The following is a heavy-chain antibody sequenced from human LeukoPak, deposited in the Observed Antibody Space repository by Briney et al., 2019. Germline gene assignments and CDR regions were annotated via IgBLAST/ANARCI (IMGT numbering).Heavy chain of an antibody. CDR2: VSSNGAKT. Sequence: PGGSLRLSCAASGFTFSSYAITWVRQAPGKGLEWVSAVSSNGAKTYYADSVKGRFTISRDNYKNMVFLQMNSLRAEDTAVYYCARAAGGSWGQGTLVTVSS. CDR3: ARAAGGS. CDR1: GFTFSSYA. D-gene: IGHD3-16*01. V-gene: IGHV3-23*01. J-gene: IGHJ5*02.